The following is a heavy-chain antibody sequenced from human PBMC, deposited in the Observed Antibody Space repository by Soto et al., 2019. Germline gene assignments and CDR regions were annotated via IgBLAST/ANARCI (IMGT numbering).Heavy chain of an antibody. CDR3: ARFESSSSWYPVDY. D-gene: IGHD6-13*01. J-gene: IGHJ4*02. CDR1: GYTFTSYG. V-gene: IGHV1-18*01. CDR2: ISAYNGNT. Sequence: ASVKVSCKASGYTFTSYGISWVRQAPGQGLEWMGWISAYNGNTNYAQKLQGRVTMTTDTSTSTAYMELRSLRSDDTAVYYCARFESSSSWYPVDYWGQGTRVTVSS.